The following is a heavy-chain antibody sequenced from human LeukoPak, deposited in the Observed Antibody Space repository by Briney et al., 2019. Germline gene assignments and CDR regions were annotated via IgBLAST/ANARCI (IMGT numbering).Heavy chain of an antibody. CDR3: ATNMDDSTGY. V-gene: IGHV4-4*07. J-gene: IGHJ4*02. CDR1: GGSISSYF. Sequence: PSETLSLTCTVSGGSISSYFWSWIRQPAGKGPEWIGRMYTSGSTNYNPSLKSRVTMSLDTSKKYFSLKLSSVTAADTAVYYCATNMDDSTGYWGQGTLVTVSS. D-gene: IGHD3-3*01. CDR2: MYTSGST.